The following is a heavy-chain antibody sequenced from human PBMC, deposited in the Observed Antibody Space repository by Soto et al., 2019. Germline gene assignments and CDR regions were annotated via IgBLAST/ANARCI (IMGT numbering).Heavy chain of an antibody. CDR1: GFTFSNFG. V-gene: IGHV3-23*01. D-gene: IGHD1-1*01. CDR2: ISGSGGST. Sequence: EVQLLESGGGLVQPGGSLRLSCGASGFTFSNFGMSWVRQAPGKGLEWVSGISGSGGSTYYADSVKGRFTISRDNSQNTLFLQMNSLRVEDTAVYYCAKMEGPTAYYYAMDVWGQGTTVTVSS. J-gene: IGHJ6*02. CDR3: AKMEGPTAYYYAMDV.